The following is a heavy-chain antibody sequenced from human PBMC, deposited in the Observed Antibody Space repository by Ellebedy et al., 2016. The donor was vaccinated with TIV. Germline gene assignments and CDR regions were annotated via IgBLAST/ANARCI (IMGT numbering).Heavy chain of an antibody. CDR3: AKGFVQPLTGAFDI. D-gene: IGHD1-14*01. CDR2: INWNSADI. CDR1: GFDFHDYA. Sequence: SLKISCAASGFDFHDYAMNWVRQAPGKGLEWVSGINWNSADIRYADSVKGRFSISRDNAKKSVYLQMNSLRPDDTAFYFCAKGFVQPLTGAFDIWGQGAMATVSS. J-gene: IGHJ3*02. V-gene: IGHV3-9*01.